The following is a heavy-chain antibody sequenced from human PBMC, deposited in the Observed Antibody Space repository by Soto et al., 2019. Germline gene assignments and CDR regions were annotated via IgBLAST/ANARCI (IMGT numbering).Heavy chain of an antibody. V-gene: IGHV2-5*02. J-gene: IGHJ4*02. CDR3: TQICGSGSWGWYFHS. Sequence: QITLRESGPSLVKPTETLTLTCTFSGFSLTTTGVGVGWIRQPPGKALEWLAVVFWDDGERYSPSLKSRVTIAKDTSKNQVVLTMTNMDPVDTATYYCTQICGSGSWGWYFHSWGQGTLVTVSS. CDR2: VFWDDGE. D-gene: IGHD1-26*01. CDR1: GFSLTTTGVG.